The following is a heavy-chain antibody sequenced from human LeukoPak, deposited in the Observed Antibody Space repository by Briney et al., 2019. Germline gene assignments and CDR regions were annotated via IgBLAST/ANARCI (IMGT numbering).Heavy chain of an antibody. CDR2: INHSGST. CDR3: ARTLPSVMVYAI. J-gene: IGHJ4*02. CDR1: GGSFSGYY. D-gene: IGHD2-8*01. Sequence: SETLSLTCAVYGGSFSGYYWSWIRQPPGKGLEWIGEINHSGSTNYNPSLKSRVTISVDTSKNQFSLKLSSVTAADTAVYYCARTLPSVMVYAIWGQETLVTVSS. V-gene: IGHV4-34*01.